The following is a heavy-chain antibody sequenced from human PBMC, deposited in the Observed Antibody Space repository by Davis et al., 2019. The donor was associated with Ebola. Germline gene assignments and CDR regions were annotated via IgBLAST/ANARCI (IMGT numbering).Heavy chain of an antibody. Sequence: ASVKVSCKTSGYTFTWPQVHWVRQAPGQGLEWMGWINPYSGGTVYAQKFQGRVTMTSDTSITTAYMELNSLDSDDTAVYYCARDLGYHANYLAAYWGQGTLVTVSS. CDR3: ARDLGYHANYLAAY. V-gene: IGHV1-2*02. CDR1: GYTFTWPQ. CDR2: INPYSGGT. D-gene: IGHD4/OR15-4a*01. J-gene: IGHJ4*02.